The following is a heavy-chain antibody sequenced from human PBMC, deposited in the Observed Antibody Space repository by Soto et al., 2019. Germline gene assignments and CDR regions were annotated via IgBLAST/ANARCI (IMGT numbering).Heavy chain of an antibody. CDR2: IKSKTDGGTT. J-gene: IGHJ4*01. Sequence: GGSLRLSCAASGFTFSNAWMSWVRQAPGKGLEWVGRIKSKTDGGTTDYAAPVKGRFTISRDDSKNTLYLQMNSLKTEDTAVYYCTTGTXXXXXXXXXDFLSFRAQGTPVPVSA. CDR1: GFTFSNAW. V-gene: IGHV3-15*01. D-gene: IGHD3-3*01. CDR3: TTGTXXXXXXXXXDFLSF.